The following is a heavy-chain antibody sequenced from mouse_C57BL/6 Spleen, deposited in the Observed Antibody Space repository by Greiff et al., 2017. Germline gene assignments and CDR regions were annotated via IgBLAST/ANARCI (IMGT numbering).Heavy chain of an antibody. V-gene: IGHV1-76*01. CDR3: ARASYYSNYGGFAY. CDR2: IYPGSGNT. J-gene: IGHJ3*01. D-gene: IGHD2-5*01. CDR1: GYTFTDYY. Sequence: VKLVESGAELVRPGASVKLSCKASGYTFTDYYINWVKQRPGQGLEWIARIYPGSGNTYYNEKFKGKATLTAEKSSSTAYMQLSSLTSEDSAVYFCARASYYSNYGGFAYWGQGTLVTVSA.